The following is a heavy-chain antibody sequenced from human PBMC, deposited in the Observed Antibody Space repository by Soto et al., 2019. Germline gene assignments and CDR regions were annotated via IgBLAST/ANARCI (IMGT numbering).Heavy chain of an antibody. V-gene: IGHV1-2*04. J-gene: IGHJ4*02. CDR3: ARAHPYYDILTGYYDYFDY. D-gene: IGHD3-9*01. Sequence: ASVKVSCKASGYTFTGYYMHWVRQAPGQGLEWMGWINPNSGGTNYAQKFQGWVTMTRDTSISTAYMELSRLRSDDTAVYYCARAHPYYDILTGYYDYFDYWAQGTLVTVSS. CDR1: GYTFTGYY. CDR2: INPNSGGT.